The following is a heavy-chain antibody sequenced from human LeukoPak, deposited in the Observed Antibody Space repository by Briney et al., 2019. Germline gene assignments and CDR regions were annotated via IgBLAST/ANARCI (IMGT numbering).Heavy chain of an antibody. D-gene: IGHD2-2*01. V-gene: IGHV3-7*01. CDR2: IKQDESKT. Sequence: PGGSLRLSCVASGFSFNNYWMSWVRQAPGKGLEWVANIKQDESKTYYIDSVKGRFTISRDSARNSLFLQINSLTAEDTAVYYCAREASLYCSGNDCYWAFDRWGQGTLVAVSS. CDR3: AREASLYCSGNDCYWAFDR. J-gene: IGHJ5*02. CDR1: GFSFNNYW.